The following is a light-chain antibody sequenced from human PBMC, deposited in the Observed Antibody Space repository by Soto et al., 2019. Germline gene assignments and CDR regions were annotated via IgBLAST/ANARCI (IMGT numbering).Light chain of an antibody. Sequence: QSALTQPRSVSGSPGQSVTISCTGTKSDVGGYNYVSWYQHHPGKAPKLMIYEVSKRPSGVPDRFSGSKSGNTASLTVSGLQAEDEADYYCSSYAGSNSVVFGGGTQLTVL. CDR1: KSDVGGYNY. CDR3: SSYAGSNSVV. J-gene: IGLJ2*01. V-gene: IGLV2-8*01. CDR2: EVS.